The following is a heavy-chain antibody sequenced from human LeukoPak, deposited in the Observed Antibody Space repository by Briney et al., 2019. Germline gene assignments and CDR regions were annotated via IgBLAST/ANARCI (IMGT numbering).Heavy chain of an antibody. D-gene: IGHD3-10*01. J-gene: IGHJ3*02. Sequence: KPSETLSLTCTVSGGSISSYYWSWIRQPPGKGLEWIGYIYYSGSTNYNPSLKSRVTISVDTSKNQFSLKLSSVNAADTAVYYCARDRWVGWFGSMRDLDAFDIWGQGTMVTVSS. CDR2: IYYSGST. CDR1: GGSISSYY. V-gene: IGHV4-59*01. CDR3: ARDRWVGWFGSMRDLDAFDI.